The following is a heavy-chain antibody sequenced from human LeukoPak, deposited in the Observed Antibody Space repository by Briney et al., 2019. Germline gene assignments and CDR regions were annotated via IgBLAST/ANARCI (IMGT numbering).Heavy chain of an antibody. Sequence: GASVKVSCKASGYTFTSYDINWVRQATGQGLEWMGWMNPNSGNTGYAQKFQGRVTMTRNTSISTAYMELSSLRSEDTAVYYCARGRMDRITIFGAVISYYFDYWGQGTLVTVSS. V-gene: IGHV1-8*01. CDR2: MNPNSGNT. CDR3: ARGRMDRITIFGAVISYYFDY. CDR1: GYTFTSYD. J-gene: IGHJ4*02. D-gene: IGHD3-3*01.